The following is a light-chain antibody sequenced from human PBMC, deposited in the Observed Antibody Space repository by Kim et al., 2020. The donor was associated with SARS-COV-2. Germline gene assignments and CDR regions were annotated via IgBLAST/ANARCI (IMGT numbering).Light chain of an antibody. CDR2: GAS. J-gene: IGKJ4*01. V-gene: IGKV3-20*01. Sequence: PGERAALSCRARQGGSSSSLAWDQQKQGQAPRLIIYGASSRTTGIPDRFSGSGCGTDFNLTISRLGPEDFEVYDCQQYGSRPPLTFGGGTKVDIK. CDR3: QQYGSRPPLT. CDR1: QGGSSSS.